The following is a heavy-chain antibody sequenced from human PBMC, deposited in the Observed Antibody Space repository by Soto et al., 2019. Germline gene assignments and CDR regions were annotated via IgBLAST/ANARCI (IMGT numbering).Heavy chain of an antibody. CDR3: AGSVVAAAISWFDL. CDR1: GGTFSSYA. D-gene: IGHD2-2*01. J-gene: IGHJ5*02. V-gene: IGHV1-69*13. Sequence: GASVKVSCKASGGTFSSYAISWVRQAPGQGLEWMGGIIPIFGTANYAQKFQGRVTITADESTSTAYMELSSLRSEDTAVYYCAGSVVAAAISWFDLWGQGNLVTVSS. CDR2: IIPIFGTA.